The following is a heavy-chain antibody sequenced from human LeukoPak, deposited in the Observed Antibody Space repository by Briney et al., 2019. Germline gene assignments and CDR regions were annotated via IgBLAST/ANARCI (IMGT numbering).Heavy chain of an antibody. CDR1: GFTFSSYS. CDR3: ARDAVSGTTGVFDY. Sequence: GGSLRLSCAASGFTFSSYSMNWVRQAPGKGLEWVSSISSSSSYIYYADSVKGRFTISRDNSKNTLYLQMNSLRAEDTAVYYCARDAVSGTTGVFDYWGQGTLVTVSS. J-gene: IGHJ4*02. D-gene: IGHD1-7*01. V-gene: IGHV3-21*01. CDR2: ISSSSSYI.